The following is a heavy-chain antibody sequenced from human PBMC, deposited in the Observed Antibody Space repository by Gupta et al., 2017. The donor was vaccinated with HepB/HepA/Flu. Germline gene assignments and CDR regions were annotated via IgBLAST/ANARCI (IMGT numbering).Heavy chain of an antibody. CDR3: GPDLLYFDY. D-gene: IGHD2-21*01. Sequence: EVQLLESGGGLVQPGGSLRLSCAASGFTFSTYAMRWVRQAPGKGLEWVSGITAGGVSTYYADSVKGRFTISRDNSKNTLFLKMNSLRADDTAIYYCGPDLLYFDYWGQGTQVTVSS. CDR2: ITAGGVST. J-gene: IGHJ4*02. CDR1: GFTFSTYA. V-gene: IGHV3-23*01.